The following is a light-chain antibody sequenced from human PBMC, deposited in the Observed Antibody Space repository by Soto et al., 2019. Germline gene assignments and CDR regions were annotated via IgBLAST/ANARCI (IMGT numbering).Light chain of an antibody. CDR3: LQANSFPWT. J-gene: IGKJ1*01. CDR2: TTS. V-gene: IGKV1-12*01. Sequence: DIQMTQSPSSVSASVGDRVTITCRASQGINSWLAWYQQKPWKAPKLLIYTTSSLQSGVPSRFSGSGSGTDFTLTISSLQPEDFATYYCLQANSFPWTFGQGTKVEIK. CDR1: QGINSW.